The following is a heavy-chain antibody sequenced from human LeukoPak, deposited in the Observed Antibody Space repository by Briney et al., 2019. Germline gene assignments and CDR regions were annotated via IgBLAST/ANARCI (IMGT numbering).Heavy chain of an antibody. Sequence: GSLRLSCAASGLTFTDFWMNWVRLAPGRGLEWLANIKPDGNEKYYVDSVKGRFAISRDNAKNEVYLEMNSLRAEDTGVYYCSGRDSSRSPRAYWGQGTLVSVSS. J-gene: IGHJ4*02. D-gene: IGHD2-2*01. CDR3: SGRDSSRSPRAY. CDR1: GLTFTDFW. V-gene: IGHV3-7*01. CDR2: IKPDGNEK.